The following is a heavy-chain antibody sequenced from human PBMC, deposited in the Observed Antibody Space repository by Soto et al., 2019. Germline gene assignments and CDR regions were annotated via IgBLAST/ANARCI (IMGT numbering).Heavy chain of an antibody. CDR1: GYTLTSYY. D-gene: IGHD2-2*01. CDR2: INPSGGST. V-gene: IGHV1-46*01. Sequence: ASVTVSCKASGYTLTSYYMHWVRQAPEQGLEWMGIINPSGGSTSYAQKFQGRVTMTRDTSTSTVYMELSSLRSEDTAVYYCARQRVVVVPAAFYYYGMDVWGQGTTVTVSS. CDR3: ARQRVVVVPAAFYYYGMDV. J-gene: IGHJ6*02.